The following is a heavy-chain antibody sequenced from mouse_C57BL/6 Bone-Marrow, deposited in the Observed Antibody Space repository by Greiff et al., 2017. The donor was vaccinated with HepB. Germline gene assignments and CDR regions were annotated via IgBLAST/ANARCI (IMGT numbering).Heavy chain of an antibody. V-gene: IGHV2-2*01. Sequence: VKLVESGPGLVQPSQSLSITCTVSGFSLTSYGVHWVRQSQGKGLEWLGVIWSGGSTDYNAAFISRLSISKDNSKSQVFFKMNSLQADDTAIYYCARNPYFDVWGTGTTVTVSS. CDR2: IWSGGST. J-gene: IGHJ1*03. CDR3: ARNPYFDV. CDR1: GFSLTSYG.